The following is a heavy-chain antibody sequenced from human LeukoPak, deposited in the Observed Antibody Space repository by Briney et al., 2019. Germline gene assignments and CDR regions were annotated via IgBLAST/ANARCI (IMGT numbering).Heavy chain of an antibody. CDR1: GFTFSSYE. CDR3: ARDRGYSYGYGMDV. CDR2: ISSSGSTI. D-gene: IGHD5-18*01. V-gene: IGHV3-48*03. Sequence: GGSPRLSCAASGFTFSSYEMNWVRQAPGKGLEWVSYISSSGSTIYYADSVKGRFTISRDNAKNSLYLQMNSLRAEDTAVYYCARDRGYSYGYGMDVWGQGTTVTVSS. J-gene: IGHJ6*02.